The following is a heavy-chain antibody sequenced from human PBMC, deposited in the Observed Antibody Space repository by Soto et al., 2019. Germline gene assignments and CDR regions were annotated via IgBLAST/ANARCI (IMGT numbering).Heavy chain of an antibody. CDR2: INTDGSTT. CDR3: ARGSYLKYGLDV. Sequence: EVQLVESGGGLVQPGGSLRLSCAASEFTFNNYWMHWVRQVPGKGLEWVSRINTDGSTTNYADSVMGGFTISRDNADNTVYLQMNSLRAEDTAVYYCARGSYLKYGLDVWGQGATVTVSS. J-gene: IGHJ6*02. CDR1: EFTFNNYW. V-gene: IGHV3-74*01. D-gene: IGHD3-16*02.